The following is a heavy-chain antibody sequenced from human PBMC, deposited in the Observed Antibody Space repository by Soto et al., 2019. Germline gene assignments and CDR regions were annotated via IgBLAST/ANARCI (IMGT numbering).Heavy chain of an antibody. D-gene: IGHD3-10*01. Sequence: QVQLQQWGAGLLKPSETLSLTCAVYAGSFTTYYWSWIRQPQGKGLEWFGEINSSGSTNYNPSLKSRLTISVDTSKNQFSLRLTSVTAADTAVYYCARIRARFSRSAFDIWGQGTMVTVSS. J-gene: IGHJ3*02. CDR1: AGSFTTYY. CDR2: INSSGST. CDR3: ARIRARFSRSAFDI. V-gene: IGHV4-34*01.